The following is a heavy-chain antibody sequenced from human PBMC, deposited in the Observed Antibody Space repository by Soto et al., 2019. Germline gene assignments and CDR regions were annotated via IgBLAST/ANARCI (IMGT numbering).Heavy chain of an antibody. J-gene: IGHJ5*02. CDR1: GYTFTSYD. D-gene: IGHD5-18*01. V-gene: IGHV1-8*01. CDR2: MNPNSGNT. CDR3: ARVDTAMVNWFDP. Sequence: ASVKVSCKASGYTFTSYDINWVRQAIGQGLEWMGWMNPNSGNTGYAQKFQGRVTMTRNTSISTAYMELSSLRSEDTAVYYCARVDTAMVNWFDPWGQGTLVTVSS.